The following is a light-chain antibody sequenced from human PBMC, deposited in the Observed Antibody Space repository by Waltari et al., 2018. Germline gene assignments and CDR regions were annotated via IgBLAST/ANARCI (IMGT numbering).Light chain of an antibody. CDR3: QSADSSGTYVV. J-gene: IGLJ2*01. Sequence: SYELTQPPSVSVSPGQTARITCSVDALPKQYAYLYQQKPGQAPVLVIYKDSERPSGIPERFSGSSSGTTVTLTISGVQAEDEADYYCQSADSSGTYVVFGGGTKLTVL. V-gene: IGLV3-25*03. CDR1: ALPKQY. CDR2: KDS.